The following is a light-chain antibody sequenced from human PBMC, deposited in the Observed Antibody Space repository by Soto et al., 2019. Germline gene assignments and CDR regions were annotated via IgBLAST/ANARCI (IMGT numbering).Light chain of an antibody. CDR2: DAS. CDR3: QQRSNWPIT. Sequence: EIMLTQSPATLSLSPGGRATLSCRASQSISSYLAWYQRKPGQAPRLLIYDASNRATGIPARFSGSGSGTDFALTISSLEPEDFAVYYCQQRSNWPITFGQGTRLEIK. CDR1: QSISSY. J-gene: IGKJ5*01. V-gene: IGKV3-11*01.